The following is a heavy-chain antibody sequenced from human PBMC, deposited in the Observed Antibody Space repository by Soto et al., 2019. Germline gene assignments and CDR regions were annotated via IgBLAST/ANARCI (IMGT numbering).Heavy chain of an antibody. CDR3: ARVAVYCGGDCCKGGGDFDQ. CDR1: GYTFTNYY. J-gene: IGHJ5*02. CDR2: INPSGGTT. Sequence: QVQLVQSGAEVQKPGASVMLSCKASGYTFTNYYIHWVRQAPGQGLEWMGIINPSGGTTNYAEKFQGSVAMTTYTSTSTVYMELRSFRSEDTTVYYCARVAVYCGGDCCKGGGDFDQWGQGTLVTVSS. V-gene: IGHV1-46*01. D-gene: IGHD2-21*02.